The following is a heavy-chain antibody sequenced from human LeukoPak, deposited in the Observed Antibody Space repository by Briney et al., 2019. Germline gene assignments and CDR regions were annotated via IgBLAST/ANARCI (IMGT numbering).Heavy chain of an antibody. J-gene: IGHJ4*02. V-gene: IGHV1-8*01. Sequence: ASVKVSCKASGYTFTSYDINWVRQATGQGLEWMGWMNPNSGNTGYAQKFQGRVTMTRNTSISTAYMALSSLRSEDTAVYYCARAGDVAEEYYFDYWGQGTLVTVSS. CDR3: ARAGDVAEEYYFDY. D-gene: IGHD3-16*01. CDR2: MNPNSGNT. CDR1: GYTFTSYD.